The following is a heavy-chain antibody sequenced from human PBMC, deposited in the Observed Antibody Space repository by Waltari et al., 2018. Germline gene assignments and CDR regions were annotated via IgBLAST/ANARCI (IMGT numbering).Heavy chain of an antibody. V-gene: IGHV3-30*18. D-gene: IGHD3-3*01. CDR3: VKGTDFLAASGPFDY. Sequence: QVQLVESGGGVVQPGRSLRLSCAASGFTFSNYGIHWVRQAPGKGLEWGAVISYDGDNKYYAKSVKGRFTISRDNSKSTLYLQMNSLRAEDTAVYYCVKGTDFLAASGPFDYWGQGTLVTVSS. J-gene: IGHJ4*02. CDR1: GFTFSNYG. CDR2: ISYDGDNK.